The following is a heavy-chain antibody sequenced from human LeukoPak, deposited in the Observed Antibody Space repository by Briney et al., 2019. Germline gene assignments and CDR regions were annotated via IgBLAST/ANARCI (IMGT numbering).Heavy chain of an antibody. J-gene: IGHJ4*02. CDR2: LYYSGTT. D-gene: IGHD3-10*01. Sequence: GSLRLSCAASGFTVRSNYMSWVRQAPGKGLEWIGSLYYSGTTYYSPALKSRVTTSVDTSKNQFSLKLSSVTAADTAVYYCARSSRLLWDPFDSWGQGTLVTVSS. CDR3: ARSSRLLWDPFDS. CDR1: GFTVRSNY. V-gene: IGHV4-39*01.